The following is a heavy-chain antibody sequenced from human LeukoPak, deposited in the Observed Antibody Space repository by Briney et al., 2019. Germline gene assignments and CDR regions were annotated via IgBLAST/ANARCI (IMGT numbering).Heavy chain of an antibody. Sequence: SETLSLTCTVSGGSISSYYWSWVRQPAGKGLEWIGRIYTSGSTNYNPSLKSRVTMSVDTSKNQFSLKLSSVTAADTAVYYCARVHPALTTVVTDGWFDPWGQGTLVTVSS. J-gene: IGHJ5*02. V-gene: IGHV4-4*07. CDR3: ARVHPALTTVVTDGWFDP. CDR1: GGSISSYY. CDR2: IYTSGST. D-gene: IGHD4-23*01.